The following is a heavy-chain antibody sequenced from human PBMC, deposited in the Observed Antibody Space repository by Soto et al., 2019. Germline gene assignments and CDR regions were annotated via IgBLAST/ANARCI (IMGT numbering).Heavy chain of an antibody. J-gene: IGHJ4*02. V-gene: IGHV4-34*12. CDR3: ARVLQHSSWVGDD. Sequence: SETLSLTCAVYGGSFSGYYWNWIRQPPGKGLDWIGAIVHNGDTIYNPSLKSRVTIGLDTSKNQMSLKLDSVTAADTAVYFCARVLQHSSWVGDDWGPGTLVTVSS. D-gene: IGHD6-13*01. CDR1: GGSFSGYY. CDR2: IVHNGDT.